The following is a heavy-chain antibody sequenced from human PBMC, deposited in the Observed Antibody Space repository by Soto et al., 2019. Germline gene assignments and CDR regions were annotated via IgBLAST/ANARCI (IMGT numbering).Heavy chain of an antibody. CDR2: INPNSGGT. CDR3: ARGGGPLRFLEWRRSGYFEY. CDR1: GYTFTGYY. V-gene: IGHV1-2*04. J-gene: IGHJ4*03. D-gene: IGHD3-3*01. Sequence: ASVKVSCKASGYTFTGYYMHWVRQAPGQGLEWMGWINPNSGGTNYAQKFQGWVTMTRDTSISTAYMELSRLRSDDAAVYYCARGGGPLRFLEWRRSGYFEYWGQGTLVTVSS.